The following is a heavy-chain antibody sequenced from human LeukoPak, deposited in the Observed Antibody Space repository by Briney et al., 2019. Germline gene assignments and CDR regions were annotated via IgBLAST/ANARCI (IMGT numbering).Heavy chain of an antibody. CDR3: ARSDNTTMVTHFDY. D-gene: IGHD5-18*01. Sequence: SETLSLTCTVSGGSISSYYWSWIRQPPGGGLEWIGYIYYSGSTNYNPSLKSRVTISVDTSKNQFSLKLSSVTAADTAVYYCARSDNTTMVTHFDYWGQGTLVTVSS. V-gene: IGHV4-59*08. CDR2: IYYSGST. CDR1: GGSISSYY. J-gene: IGHJ4*02.